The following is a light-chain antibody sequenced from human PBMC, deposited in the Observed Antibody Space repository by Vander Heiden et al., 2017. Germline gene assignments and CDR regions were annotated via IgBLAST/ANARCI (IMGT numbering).Light chain of an antibody. CDR2: DVS. CDR1: SSDVGGYNF. J-gene: IGLJ1*01. CDR3: SSYTSSSTLV. Sequence: QSALTQPASVSGSSGQSITNPCSGTSSDVGGYNFVSWYQQHPGKAPKLMICDVSHRTSGVSNRFSGSKSGNTAALTISGLQAEDEADYYCSSYTSSSTLVFGTGTKVTVL. V-gene: IGLV2-14*03.